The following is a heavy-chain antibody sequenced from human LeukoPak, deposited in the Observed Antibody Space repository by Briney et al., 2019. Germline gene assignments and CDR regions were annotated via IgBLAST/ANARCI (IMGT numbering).Heavy chain of an antibody. J-gene: IGHJ4*02. V-gene: IGHV3-30*02. Sequence: GGSLRLSCAASGFTFSSYGMHWVRQAPGKGLEWVAFIRYDGSNKYYADSVKGRSTISRDNSRNTLYLQMNSLRAEDTAVYYCAKASRSDSSGYYSHFDYWGQGTLVTVSS. CDR2: IRYDGSNK. CDR3: AKASRSDSSGYYSHFDY. D-gene: IGHD3-22*01. CDR1: GFTFSSYG.